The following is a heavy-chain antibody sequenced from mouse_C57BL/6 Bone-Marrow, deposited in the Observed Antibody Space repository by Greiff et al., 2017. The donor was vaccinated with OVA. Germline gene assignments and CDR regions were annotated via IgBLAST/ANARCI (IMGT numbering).Heavy chain of an antibody. CDR3: ARWAMVTTGYYCDY. CDR2: ISTYYGDA. Sequence: VQLQQSGPELVRPGVSVKISCKGSGYTFTDYAMHWVKQRHAKSLEWIGVISTYYGDASYNQQLKDKATMNVVKSSSTAYMERARLTSEDCAVYYCARWAMVTTGYYCDYWGQGTTLTVSS. J-gene: IGHJ2*01. CDR1: GYTFTDYA. D-gene: IGHD2-2*01. V-gene: IGHV1-67*01.